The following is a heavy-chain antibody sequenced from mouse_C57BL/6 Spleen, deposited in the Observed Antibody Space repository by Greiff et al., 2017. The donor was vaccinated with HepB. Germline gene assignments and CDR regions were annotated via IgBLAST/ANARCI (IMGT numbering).Heavy chain of an antibody. Sequence: EVKLVESGGGLVKPGGSLKLSCAASGFTFSDYGMHWVRQAPEKGLEWVAYISSGSSTIYYADTVKGRFTISRDNAKNTLFLQMTSLRSEDTAMYYCARVRANWDVAMDYWGQGTSVTVAS. D-gene: IGHD4-1*01. CDR1: GFTFSDYG. V-gene: IGHV5-17*01. CDR2: ISSGSSTI. J-gene: IGHJ4*01. CDR3: ARVRANWDVAMDY.